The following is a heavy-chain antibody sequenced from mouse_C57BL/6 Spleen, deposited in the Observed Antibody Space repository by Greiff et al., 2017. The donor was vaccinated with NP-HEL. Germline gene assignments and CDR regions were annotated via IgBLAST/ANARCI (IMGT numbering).Heavy chain of an antibody. D-gene: IGHD1-1*01. CDR2: IRNKANGYTT. CDR3: ARWDYYGSVAY. Sequence: EVKVVESGGGLVQPGGSLSLSCAASGFTFTDYYMSWVRQPPGKALEWLGFIRNKANGYTTEYSASVKGRFTISRDNSQSILYLQMNALRAEDSATYYGARWDYYGSVAYWGQGTLVTVSA. J-gene: IGHJ3*01. V-gene: IGHV7-3*01. CDR1: GFTFTDYY.